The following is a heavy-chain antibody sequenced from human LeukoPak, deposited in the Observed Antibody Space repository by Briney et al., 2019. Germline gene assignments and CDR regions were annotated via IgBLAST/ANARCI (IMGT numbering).Heavy chain of an antibody. CDR3: ARGLPGRDAFDV. CDR1: SRSLSSFY. Sequence: PSETLSLTCTVSSRSLSSFYWNWIRQPPGKGLEWVGYVFYSGNTNYNPSLGSRVTISEDTSKNQFSLNLNSLTAADTAVYYCARGLPGRDAFDVWGQGTVVTVS. D-gene: IGHD3-16*01. CDR2: VFYSGNT. V-gene: IGHV4-59*13. J-gene: IGHJ3*01.